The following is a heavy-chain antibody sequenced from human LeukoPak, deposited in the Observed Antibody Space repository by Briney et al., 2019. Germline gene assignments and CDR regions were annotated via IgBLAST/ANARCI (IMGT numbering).Heavy chain of an antibody. CDR1: GFSFSDAW. CDR3: AKDLSGSYDY. Sequence: GGSLRLSCAASGFSFSDAWMNWVRQAPGKGLEWVGHIRSKADGGTPDYIAPVKGRFTISRDDSKDTLYLQMNSLRAEDTAVYYCAKDLSGSYDYWGQGTLVTVSS. CDR2: IRSKADGGTP. D-gene: IGHD1-26*01. V-gene: IGHV3-15*07. J-gene: IGHJ4*02.